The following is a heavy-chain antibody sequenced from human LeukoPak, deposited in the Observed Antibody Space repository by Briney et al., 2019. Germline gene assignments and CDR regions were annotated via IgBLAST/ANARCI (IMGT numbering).Heavy chain of an antibody. V-gene: IGHV1-69*05. D-gene: IGHD3-22*01. CDR2: IIPIFGTA. CDR3: ARDREATYDSSGYYDY. Sequence: SVKVSCKASGGTFSSYAISWVRQAPGQELEWMGGIIPIFGTANYAQKFQGRVTITTDESTSTAYMELSSLRSEDTAVYYCARDREATYDSSGYYDYWGQGTLVTVSS. J-gene: IGHJ4*02. CDR1: GGTFSSYA.